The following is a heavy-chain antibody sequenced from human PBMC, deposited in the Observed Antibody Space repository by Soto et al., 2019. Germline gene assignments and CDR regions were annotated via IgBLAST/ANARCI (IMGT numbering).Heavy chain of an antibody. Sequence: EVQLLESGGGMVQPGESLRLSCAASGFTFASYTMTWVRQAPGKGLEWVSTINSGGDTTYYSDSVKGRFTISRDSPKNTLLLLMTSLRAEDTAVYYCAKSGGPPASLDVYFDYWGQGTLDTVSS. D-gene: IGHD2-2*01. CDR2: INSGGDTT. CDR3: AKSGGPPASLDVYFDY. CDR1: GFTFASYT. J-gene: IGHJ4*02. V-gene: IGHV3-23*01.